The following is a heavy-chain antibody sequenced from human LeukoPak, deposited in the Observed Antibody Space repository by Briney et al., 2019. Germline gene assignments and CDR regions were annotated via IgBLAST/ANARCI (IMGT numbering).Heavy chain of an antibody. D-gene: IGHD3-22*01. V-gene: IGHV4-59*01. Sequence: PSETLSLTCTVSGGSISSYYWSWIRQPPGKGLEWIGYIYYSGSTNYNPSLKSRVTISVDTSRNQFSLKLSSVTAADTAVYYCARTQRDTYYYDSSGYYSAFDIWGQGTMVTVSS. CDR2: IYYSGST. J-gene: IGHJ3*02. CDR1: GGSISSYY. CDR3: ARTQRDTYYYDSSGYYSAFDI.